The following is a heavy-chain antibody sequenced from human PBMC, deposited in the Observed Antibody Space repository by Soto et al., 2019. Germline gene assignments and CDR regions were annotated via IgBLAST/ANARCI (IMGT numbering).Heavy chain of an antibody. CDR3: ATELTPYYYYGMDV. D-gene: IGHD1-26*01. Sequence: GGSLRLSCAASGFTFSSYAMSWVRQAPGKGLEWVSAISGSGGSTYYADSVKGRFTISRDNSKNTLYLQMNSLRAEDTAVYYCATELTPYYYYGMDVWGQGTTVTVSS. CDR1: GFTFSSYA. CDR2: ISGSGGST. J-gene: IGHJ6*02. V-gene: IGHV3-23*01.